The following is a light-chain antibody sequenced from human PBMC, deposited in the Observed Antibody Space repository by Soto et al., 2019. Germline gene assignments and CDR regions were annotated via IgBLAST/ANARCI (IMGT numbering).Light chain of an antibody. CDR1: SSDVGSYNL. J-gene: IGLJ2*01. Sequence: QYVLTQPASVSGSPGQSITISCTGTSSDVGSYNLVSWYQQHPGKAPKLMIYEGSKRPSGVSNRFSGSKSGNTASLTISGLQAEDEADYYCCSYAGSSVVVFGGGTQLTVL. CDR2: EGS. CDR3: CSYAGSSVVV. V-gene: IGLV2-23*01.